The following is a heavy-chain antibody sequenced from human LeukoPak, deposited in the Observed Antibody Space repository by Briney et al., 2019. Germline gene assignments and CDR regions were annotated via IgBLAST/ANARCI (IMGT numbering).Heavy chain of an antibody. V-gene: IGHV4-59*01. J-gene: IGHJ4*02. CDR1: GGSISSYY. CDR3: ARDRGGSLHY. D-gene: IGHD2-21*01. Sequence: SETLPLTCTVSGGSISSYYWSWIRQPPGKGLEWIGYIYYSGSTNYNPSLKSRVTISVDTSKNQFSLKLSSVTAADTAVYYCARDRGGSLHYWGQGTLVTVSS. CDR2: IYYSGST.